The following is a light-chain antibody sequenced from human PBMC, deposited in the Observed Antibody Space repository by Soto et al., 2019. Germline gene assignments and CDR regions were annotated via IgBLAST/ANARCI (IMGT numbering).Light chain of an antibody. CDR1: QSVSSSY. Sequence: EIVLTQSPGTRSLSPGERATLSCRASQSVSSSYLAWYQQKPGQAPRLLIYGASSRATGIPDRFSGGGSGTDFTLAISRLEPEDFAVYYCQQYGSSPWTFGQGTKVEIK. V-gene: IGKV3-20*01. J-gene: IGKJ1*01. CDR2: GAS. CDR3: QQYGSSPWT.